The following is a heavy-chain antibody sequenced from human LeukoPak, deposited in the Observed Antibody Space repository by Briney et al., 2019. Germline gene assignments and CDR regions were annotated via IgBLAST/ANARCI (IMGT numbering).Heavy chain of an antibody. CDR1: XYXXTXXX. V-gene: IGHV1-2*02. CDR2: XXXXXXDX. CDR3: ARXSGFYGSGTYSLGYWYFHL. Sequence: ASVKVSCKASXYXXTXXXXXXXRXXXXXGXXXXGXXXXXXXDXHYAXNFQGRVTLTRDTSXSTAYMELSSLRSDDTAVYYCARXSGFYGSGTYSLGYWYFHLWGRGTLVTVSS. D-gene: IGHD3-10*01. J-gene: IGHJ2*01.